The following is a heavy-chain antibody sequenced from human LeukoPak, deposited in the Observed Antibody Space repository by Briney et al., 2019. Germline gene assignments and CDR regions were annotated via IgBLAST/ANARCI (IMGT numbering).Heavy chain of an antibody. V-gene: IGHV1-18*01. D-gene: IGHD1-26*01. CDR1: GYTFSSYG. CDR2: VSAFNGNT. J-gene: IGHJ4*02. CDR3: ARRGGRYSHSDF. Sequence: ASVKVSCKASGYTFSSYGIIWVRQAPGQGLEWMGWVSAFNGNTDYAPKLQGRVTMTTDTSTTTAYMELRSLTSDDTAVYYCARRGGRYSHSDFWGQGTLVTVSS.